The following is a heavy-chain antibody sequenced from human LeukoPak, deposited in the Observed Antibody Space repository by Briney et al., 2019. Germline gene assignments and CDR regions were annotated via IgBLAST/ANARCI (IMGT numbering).Heavy chain of an antibody. CDR3: ARRAHSSGWYVVDY. CDR2: IYYSGST. CDR1: GGSISSSSYY. J-gene: IGHJ3*01. D-gene: IGHD6-19*01. Sequence: PSETLSLTCTVSGGSISSSSYYWGWIRQPPGKGLEWIGSIYYSGSTYYNPSLKSRVTISVDTSKNQFSLKLSSVTAADTAVYYCARRAHSSGWYVVDYWGQGTMVTVSS. V-gene: IGHV4-39*01.